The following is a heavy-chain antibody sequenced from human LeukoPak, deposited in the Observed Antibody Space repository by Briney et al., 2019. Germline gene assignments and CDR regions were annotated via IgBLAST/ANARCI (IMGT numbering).Heavy chain of an antibody. J-gene: IGHJ4*02. Sequence: SETLSLTCAVYGGSFSGYYWSWIRQPPGKGLEWIGEINHSGSTTYNPSLKSRVTMSIDTSKSQFSPKLSSVTAADTAVYFCARGPNWNDFDYWGQGTLVTVSS. D-gene: IGHD1-1*01. CDR1: GGSFSGYY. CDR2: INHSGST. CDR3: ARGPNWNDFDY. V-gene: IGHV4-34*01.